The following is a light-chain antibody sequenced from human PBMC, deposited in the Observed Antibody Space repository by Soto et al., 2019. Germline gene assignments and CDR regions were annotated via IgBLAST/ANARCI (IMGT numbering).Light chain of an antibody. CDR3: QQSYSSPYT. V-gene: IGKV1-39*01. CDR1: QSISTY. J-gene: IGKJ2*01. Sequence: DIQMTQSPSSLSASVGSRVTITCRANQSISTYLNWYQRKPGKAPKLLIYAASSLQSGVPSKFRGSGSGTDFTLTISSLQPDDFAIYYCQQSYSSPYTFGLGTKVQIK. CDR2: AAS.